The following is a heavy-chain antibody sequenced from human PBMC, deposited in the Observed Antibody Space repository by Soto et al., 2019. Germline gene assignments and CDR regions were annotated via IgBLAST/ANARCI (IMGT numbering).Heavy chain of an antibody. CDR1: GFTFSIYA. J-gene: IGHJ4*02. D-gene: IGHD3-22*01. CDR2: ITGKGDIP. CDR3: AKDRPNYYESNGHYYGPGGDS. V-gene: IGHV3-23*01. Sequence: HPGGSMRLSCTASGFTFSIYAMSWVRQTPGKGLEWVSSITGKGDIPFYVDSVKGRFTISRDNSRNTLFLQMDSLTAEDTAIYYCAKDRPNYYESNGHYYGPGGDSWGQGTLVTVSS.